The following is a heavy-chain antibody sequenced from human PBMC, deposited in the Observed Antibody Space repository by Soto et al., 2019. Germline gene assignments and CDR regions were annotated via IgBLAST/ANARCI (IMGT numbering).Heavy chain of an antibody. J-gene: IGHJ4*02. V-gene: IGHV3-53*01. Sequence: GGSLRLSCAASGFTVSSKYMSWVRQAPGKGLEWVSVIDSNDNTYYADSVKGRFTISRDNSKKTAYLQMNSLRAEDTAVYYCARTHYDSSGYYVYWGQGTLVTSPQ. CDR1: GFTVSSKY. D-gene: IGHD3-22*01. CDR2: IDSNDNT. CDR3: ARTHYDSSGYYVY.